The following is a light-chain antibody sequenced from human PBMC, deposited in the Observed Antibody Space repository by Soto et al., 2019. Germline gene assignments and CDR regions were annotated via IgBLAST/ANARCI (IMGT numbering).Light chain of an antibody. CDR3: QQYNNSPEYT. CDR1: QSVTSRY. Sequence: EMVLTQSPGTRSLSPGERATLSCKASQSVTSRYFAWYQQKPGQAPRLLIYGASSRATGITDRFSRSGSGTDFTLTISRLEPEHFAVYFCQQYNNSPEYTFGQGTKLEIK. CDR2: GAS. V-gene: IGKV3-20*01. J-gene: IGKJ2*01.